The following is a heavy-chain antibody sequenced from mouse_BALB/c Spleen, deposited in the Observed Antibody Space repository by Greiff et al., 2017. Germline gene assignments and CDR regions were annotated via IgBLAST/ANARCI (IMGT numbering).Heavy chain of an antibody. Sequence: EVQVVESGGDLVKPGGSLKLSCAASGFTFSSYGMSWVRQTPDKRLEWVATISSGGSYTYYPDSVKGRFTISRDNAKNTLYLQMSSLKSEDTAMYYCARHYYGSRGYFDVWGEGTTVTVSS. CDR1: GFTFSSYG. CDR3: ARHYYGSRGYFDV. D-gene: IGHD1-1*01. V-gene: IGHV5-6*01. J-gene: IGHJ1*01. CDR2: ISSGGSYT.